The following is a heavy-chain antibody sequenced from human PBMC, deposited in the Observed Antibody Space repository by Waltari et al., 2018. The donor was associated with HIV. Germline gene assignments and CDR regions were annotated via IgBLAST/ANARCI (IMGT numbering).Heavy chain of an antibody. CDR3: ARDICNGGSCYSYYFDY. D-gene: IGHD2-15*01. Sequence: QVQLVQSGAEVQKPGASVKISCKASGYTFTGYYMHWVRQAPGQGLEWMGWINPDNGGRKYAQKFQGRVTMTRDTSISTAYMELSRLRSDDTAVYYCARDICNGGSCYSYYFDYWGQGTLVTVSS. J-gene: IGHJ4*02. CDR2: INPDNGGR. CDR1: GYTFTGYY. V-gene: IGHV1-2*02.